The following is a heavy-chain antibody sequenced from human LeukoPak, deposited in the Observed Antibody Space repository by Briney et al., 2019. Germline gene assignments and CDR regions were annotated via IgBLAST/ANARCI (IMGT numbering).Heavy chain of an antibody. CDR3: AELGITMIGGV. CDR1: GLTFSSYW. J-gene: IGHJ6*04. D-gene: IGHD3-10*02. CDR2: ISSSGSTI. V-gene: IGHV3-48*03. Sequence: GGSLRLSCAVSGLTFSSYWMHWVRQAPGKGLEWVSYISSSGSTIYYADSVKGRFTISRDNAKNSLYLQMNSLRAEDTAVYYCAELGITMIGGVWGKGTTVTISS.